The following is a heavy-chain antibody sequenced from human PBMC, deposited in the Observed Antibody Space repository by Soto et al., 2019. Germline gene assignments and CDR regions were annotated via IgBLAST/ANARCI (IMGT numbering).Heavy chain of an antibody. J-gene: IGHJ5*02. D-gene: IGHD3-10*01. Sequence: SETLSLTCTVSGGSISSSSYYWGWIRQPPGKGLEWIGSIYYSGSTYYNPSLKSRVTISVDTSKNQFSLKLSSVTAADTAVYYCARLTGLWFGELYRWFDPWGQGTLVTVSS. V-gene: IGHV4-39*01. CDR3: ARLTGLWFGELYRWFDP. CDR2: IYYSGST. CDR1: GGSISSSSYY.